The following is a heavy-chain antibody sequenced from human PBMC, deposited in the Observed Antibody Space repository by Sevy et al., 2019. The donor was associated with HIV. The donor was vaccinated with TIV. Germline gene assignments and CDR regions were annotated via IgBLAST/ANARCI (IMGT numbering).Heavy chain of an antibody. CDR1: GFTFSRYS. CDR3: ARDGGCSSTSCLLYFDY. J-gene: IGHJ4*02. CDR2: ISSSSSYI. D-gene: IGHD2-2*01. V-gene: IGHV3-21*01. Sequence: GGSLRLSCAASGFTFSRYSMNWVRQAPGKGLEWVSSISSSSSYIYYADAMKGRFTNSGDNAKNSLNLQMNSLGAEDTAVYYCARDGGCSSTSCLLYFDYWGQGTLVTVSS.